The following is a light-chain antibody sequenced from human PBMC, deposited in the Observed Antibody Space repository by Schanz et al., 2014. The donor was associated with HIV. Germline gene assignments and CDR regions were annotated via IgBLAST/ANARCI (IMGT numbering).Light chain of an antibody. CDR3: QSFDRGMRGLI. V-gene: IGLV1-40*01. CDR1: NSNIGAGYD. Sequence: QSVLTQPPSVSGAPGQRVTISCTGSNSNIGAGYDVHWYQQVPGTAPKLLIYGNSHRPSGVPDRFSGSKSGTSASLAITGLQADDEADYYCQSFDRGMRGLIFGGGTKLTVL. CDR2: GNS. J-gene: IGLJ2*01.